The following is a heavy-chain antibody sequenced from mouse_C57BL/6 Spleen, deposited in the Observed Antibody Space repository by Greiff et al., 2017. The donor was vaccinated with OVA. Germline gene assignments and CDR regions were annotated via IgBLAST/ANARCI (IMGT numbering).Heavy chain of an antibody. Sequence: QVQLQQSGAELVRPGTSVKLSCKASGYTFTSYWMHWVKQRPGQGLEWIGVIDPSDSYTNYNQKFKGKATLTVDTSSSTAYMQLSSLTSEDSAVYYCARSGDYGSSSAWFAYWGQGTLVTVSA. J-gene: IGHJ3*01. V-gene: IGHV1-59*01. CDR3: ARSGDYGSSSAWFAY. CDR1: GYTFTSYW. D-gene: IGHD1-1*01. CDR2: IDPSDSYT.